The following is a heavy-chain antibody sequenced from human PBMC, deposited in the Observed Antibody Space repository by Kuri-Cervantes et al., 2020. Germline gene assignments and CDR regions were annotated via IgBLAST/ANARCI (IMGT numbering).Heavy chain of an antibody. V-gene: IGHV3-9*01. Sequence: GGSLRLSCAASGFTFDDYAMHWVRQAPGKGLEWVSGISWNSGSIGYADSMKGRFTISRDNAKNSLYLQMNSLRAEDTALYYCAKAPSTSCCEWWPFDLWGHGTRV. CDR2: ISWNSGSI. CDR1: GFTFDDYA. CDR3: AKAPSTSCCEWWPFDL. D-gene: IGHD2-15*01. J-gene: IGHJ2*01.